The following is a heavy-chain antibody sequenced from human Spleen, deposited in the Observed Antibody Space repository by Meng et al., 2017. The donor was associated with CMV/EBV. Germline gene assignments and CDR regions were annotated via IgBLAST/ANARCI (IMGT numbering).Heavy chain of an antibody. V-gene: IGHV3-30-3*01. CDR1: GFTFSSYE. J-gene: IGHJ6*02. Sequence: GESLKISCAASGFTFSSYEMNWVRQAPGKGLEWVAVISYDGSNKYYADSVKGRFTISRDNSKNTLYLQMNSLRAEDTAVYYCARDMPFMVRGVPGYYGMDVWGQGTTVTVSS. CDR3: ARDMPFMVRGVPGYYGMDV. D-gene: IGHD3-10*01. CDR2: ISYDGSNK.